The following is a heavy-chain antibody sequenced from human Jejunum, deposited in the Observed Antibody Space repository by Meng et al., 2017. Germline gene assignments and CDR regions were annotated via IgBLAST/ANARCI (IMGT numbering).Heavy chain of an antibody. CDR2: IRGDGSGS. D-gene: IGHD6-13*01. Sequence: GESLKISCAASGFPFSTYSMHWVRQAPGKGLVWVSRIRGDGSGSNYADSVKGRFTISRDNAKNTLYLQMNSLTAEDTAVYYCARVPVVAAGRGIDYWGQGTLVTVSS. CDR3: ARVPVVAAGRGIDY. J-gene: IGHJ4*02. V-gene: IGHV3-74*01. CDR1: GFPFSTYS.